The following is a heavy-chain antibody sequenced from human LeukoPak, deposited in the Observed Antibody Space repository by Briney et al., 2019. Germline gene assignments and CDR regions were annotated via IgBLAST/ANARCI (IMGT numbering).Heavy chain of an antibody. Sequence: SETLSLTCTVSGGSISSYYWSWIRQPPGKGLEWIGYIYYSGSTNYNPSLKSRVTISVDTSKNQFSLKLSSVTAADTAVYYCARERSSWYTQNYYYYYMDVWGKGTTVTISS. D-gene: IGHD6-13*01. J-gene: IGHJ6*03. CDR2: IYYSGST. V-gene: IGHV4-59*01. CDR3: ARERSSWYTQNYYYYYMDV. CDR1: GGSISSYY.